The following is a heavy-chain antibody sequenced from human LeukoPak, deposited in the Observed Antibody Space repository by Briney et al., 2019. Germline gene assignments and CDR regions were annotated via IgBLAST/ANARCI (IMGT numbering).Heavy chain of an antibody. V-gene: IGHV3-48*03. CDR1: GFTFSSYE. CDR2: ISSSGGNI. Sequence: GRSLRLSCAASGFTFSSYEINSVRQAPGKGRGLVSYISSSGGNIDYADTVKGRFTIYRAKAKNSLYLQMNSLRAEDTAVYYCARMVAAFDIWGQGTKVTVSS. D-gene: IGHD2-15*01. J-gene: IGHJ3*02. CDR3: ARMVAAFDI.